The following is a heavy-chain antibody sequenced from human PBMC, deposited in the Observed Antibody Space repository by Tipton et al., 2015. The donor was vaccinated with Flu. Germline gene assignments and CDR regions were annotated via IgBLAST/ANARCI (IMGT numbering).Heavy chain of an antibody. Sequence: CAASGFTLSRHWMHWVRQAPGKGLVWVSQSRSDGGSSNYADSVRGRFTISRDNAKNTLYLLMNSLRAEDTAVYYCAREVYSDHDYDGFDMWGQGTMVTVSP. V-gene: IGHV3-74*01. J-gene: IGHJ3*02. CDR3: AREVYSDHDYDGFDM. CDR2: SRSDGGSS. D-gene: IGHD5-12*01. CDR1: GFTLSRHW.